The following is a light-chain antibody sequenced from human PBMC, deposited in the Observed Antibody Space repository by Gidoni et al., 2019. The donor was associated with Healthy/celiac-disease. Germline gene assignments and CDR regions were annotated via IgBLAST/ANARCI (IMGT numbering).Light chain of an antibody. CDR2: AAS. Sequence: DIQLTQSPSFLSASVGDRVTITCRASQGISSYLAWYQQKPGKAPKLLIYAASTLQSGVPSRFSGSGSGTEFTLTISSLQPEDFATYYCQQLNSCPLSYTFXQXTKLEIK. CDR1: QGISSY. CDR3: QQLNSCPLSYT. J-gene: IGKJ2*01. V-gene: IGKV1-9*01.